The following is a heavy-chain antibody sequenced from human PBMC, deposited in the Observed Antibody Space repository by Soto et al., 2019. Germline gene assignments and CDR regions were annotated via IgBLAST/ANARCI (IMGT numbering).Heavy chain of an antibody. Sequence: QVQLVQSGAEVKKPGSSVKVSCKASGGTCSSYAISWVRQAPGQGLEWMGGIIPIFGTANYAQKFQGRVTITADESTRTAYMELSSLRSKDTAVYYCARETRRYDAHRTPIDYGMDVWGQGTTVTVSS. CDR3: ARETRRYDAHRTPIDYGMDV. J-gene: IGHJ6*02. CDR1: GGTCSSYA. D-gene: IGHD3-3*01. V-gene: IGHV1-69*01. CDR2: IIPIFGTA.